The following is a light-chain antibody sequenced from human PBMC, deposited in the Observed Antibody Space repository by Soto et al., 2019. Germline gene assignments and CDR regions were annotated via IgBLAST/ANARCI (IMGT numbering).Light chain of an antibody. V-gene: IGKV3-20*01. Sequence: IVLTQSPGTLSLSPGERATLSCRASQSVNSNHLAWYQQRPGQATRLLIYGASIRATGIPDRFSGSGSGTDFTLTISRLEPEDFAVFYCQQYGTSLVTFGQGTRLEIK. CDR1: QSVNSNH. J-gene: IGKJ5*01. CDR2: GAS. CDR3: QQYGTSLVT.